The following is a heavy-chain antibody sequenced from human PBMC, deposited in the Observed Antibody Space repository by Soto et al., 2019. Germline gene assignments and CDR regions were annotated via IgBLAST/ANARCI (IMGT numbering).Heavy chain of an antibody. CDR3: ARRHLAVAVSPWFDP. D-gene: IGHD6-19*01. CDR2: IDSSGEK. Sequence: QGTLKESGPVLVKPTEPLTLRCTVSGLSITDAEMGVSWIRQPPGQPLEWLAHIDSSGEKADRTFLKSRRAISKDTSKSQIVLTMTNMDPADTATYYCARRHLAVAVSPWFDPWGQGIPVTVSS. CDR1: GLSITDAEMG. V-gene: IGHV2-26*01. J-gene: IGHJ5*02.